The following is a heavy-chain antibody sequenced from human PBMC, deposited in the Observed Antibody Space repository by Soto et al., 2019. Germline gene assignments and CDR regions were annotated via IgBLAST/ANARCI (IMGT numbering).Heavy chain of an antibody. Sequence: QVQLVQSGAEVKKPGSSVKVSCKASGGTFSSYAISWVRQAPGQGLEWMGGIIPIFGTANYAQKFQGRVTITADEXXSAAYMELSSLRSEGTAVYYCATTQCGGHCHEVVYWGQGTLVTVSS. D-gene: IGHD2-21*02. V-gene: IGHV1-69*12. J-gene: IGHJ4*02. CDR1: GGTFSSYA. CDR2: IIPIFGTA. CDR3: ATTQCGGHCHEVVY.